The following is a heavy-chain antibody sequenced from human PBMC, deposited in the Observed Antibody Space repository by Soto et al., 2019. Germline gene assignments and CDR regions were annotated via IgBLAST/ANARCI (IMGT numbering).Heavy chain of an antibody. CDR2: ISYDGSNK. J-gene: IGHJ6*02. CDR3: AREDYYYGMDV. Sequence: QVQLVESGGGVVQPGRSLRLSCAASGFTFSSYAMHWVRQAPGKGLAWVAVISYDGSNKYYADSVKGRFTISRDNSKNTLYLQMNSLRAEDTAVYYCAREDYYYGMDVWGQGTTVTVSS. CDR1: GFTFSSYA. V-gene: IGHV3-30-3*01.